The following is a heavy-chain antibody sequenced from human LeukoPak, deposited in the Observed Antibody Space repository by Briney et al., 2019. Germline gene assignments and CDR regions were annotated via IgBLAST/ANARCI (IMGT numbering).Heavy chain of an antibody. Sequence: GESLKISCKGSGYSFTSYWIGWVRQMPGKGLEWMGIIYPGDSDTRYSPSFQGQVTISADKSISTAYLQWSSLKASDTAMYYCARLQDSSSFYYYYYGMDVWGQGTTVTVSS. CDR1: GYSFTSYW. D-gene: IGHD6-6*01. CDR2: IYPGDSDT. CDR3: ARLQDSSSFYYYYYGMDV. V-gene: IGHV5-51*01. J-gene: IGHJ6*02.